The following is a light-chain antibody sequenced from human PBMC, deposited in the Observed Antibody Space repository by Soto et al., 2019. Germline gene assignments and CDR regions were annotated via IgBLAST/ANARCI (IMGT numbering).Light chain of an antibody. J-gene: IGLJ2*01. Sequence: QSVLTQPPSVSAAPGQKVTISCSGSNFNIGNNYVSWYQQLPGIVPKLLIYDDDKRLSGIPDRFSGSKSGTSATLGITGLQTGDEADYYCGTWDSSLSVVVFGGGTKLTVL. V-gene: IGLV1-51*01. CDR2: DDD. CDR1: NFNIGNNY. CDR3: GTWDSSLSVVV.